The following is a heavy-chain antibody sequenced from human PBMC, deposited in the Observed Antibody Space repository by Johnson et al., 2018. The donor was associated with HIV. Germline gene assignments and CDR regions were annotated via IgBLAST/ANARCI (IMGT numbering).Heavy chain of an antibody. V-gene: IGHV3-66*01. J-gene: IGHJ3*01. CDR2: LYSSGNT. D-gene: IGHD5-24*01. CDR3: TRSKLQFLAPDAFDL. Sequence: VQLVESGGSLVKPGGSLRLSCAASGCAFSTYGMHWVRQPPGQGLEWVSTLYSSGNTYYADSVQGRFTISRDSSRNTLYLQIDTLKVEDTALYYCTRSKLQFLAPDAFDLWGQGTMVTVSS. CDR1: GCAFSTYG.